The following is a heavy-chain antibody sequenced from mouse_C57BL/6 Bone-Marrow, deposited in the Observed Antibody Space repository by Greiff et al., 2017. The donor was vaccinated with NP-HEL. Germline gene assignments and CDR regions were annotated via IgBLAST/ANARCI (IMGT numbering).Heavy chain of an antibody. D-gene: IGHD2-2*01. V-gene: IGHV1-59*01. Sequence: QVQLQQPGAELVRPGTSVKLSCKASGYTFPSYWMHWVKQRPGQGLEWIGVIDPSDCYSNYNQKFKGKATLTVDTSSSTAYMQLSSLTSVDSAVYCCARVSTMVKWFAYWGQGTLVTVSA. CDR1: GYTFPSYW. CDR2: IDPSDCYS. CDR3: ARVSTMVKWFAY. J-gene: IGHJ3*01.